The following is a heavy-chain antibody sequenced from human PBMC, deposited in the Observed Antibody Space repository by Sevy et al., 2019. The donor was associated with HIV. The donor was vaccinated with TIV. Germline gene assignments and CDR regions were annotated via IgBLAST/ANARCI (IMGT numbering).Heavy chain of an antibody. V-gene: IGHV3-21*01. Sequence: GGSLRLSCAASGFSFSGYSFNWVRQAPGKGLEWVSSIDTSSAYIYYADLVKGRFTISRDNAKNSLYLQMSSLRAEDTAVYFCARVNCTNGVCFQGYYYYGLDVWGQGTTVTVSS. J-gene: IGHJ6*02. CDR3: ARVNCTNGVCFQGYYYYGLDV. CDR2: IDTSSAYI. CDR1: GFSFSGYS. D-gene: IGHD2-8*01.